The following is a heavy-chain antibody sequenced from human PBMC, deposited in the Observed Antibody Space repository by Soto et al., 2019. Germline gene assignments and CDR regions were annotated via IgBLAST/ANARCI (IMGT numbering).Heavy chain of an antibody. CDR1: GFTFGSYA. CDR2: ISGSGGST. Sequence: GGSLRLSCAASGFTFGSYAMTWVRQAPGKGLEWVSAISGSGGSTYYADSVKGRFTISRDDSKIMLYLQMNSLRVDDTAVYYCAKAAAAAAYYYSGLDVWGQGTTVTVSS. J-gene: IGHJ6*02. D-gene: IGHD6-13*01. CDR3: AKAAAAAAYYYSGLDV. V-gene: IGHV3-23*01.